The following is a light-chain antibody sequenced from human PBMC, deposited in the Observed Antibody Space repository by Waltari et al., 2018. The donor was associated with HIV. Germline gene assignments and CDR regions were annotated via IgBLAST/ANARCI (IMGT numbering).Light chain of an antibody. Sequence: QSVLTQPPSASGTPGQRVTISCSGSSSNIGSNIVNWFQQLPGTAPKLLIYMNYPRPSGVPDRFSGSKSGTSASLAISVLQSEDEADYYCAAWDDSLNGPVFGGGTKLTVL. CDR1: SSNIGSNI. CDR2: MNY. CDR3: AAWDDSLNGPV. V-gene: IGLV1-44*01. J-gene: IGLJ2*01.